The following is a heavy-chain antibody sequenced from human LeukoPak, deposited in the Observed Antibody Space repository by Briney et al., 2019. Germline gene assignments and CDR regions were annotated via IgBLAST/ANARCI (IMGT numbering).Heavy chain of an antibody. CDR1: GYTFNNHY. D-gene: IGHD6-19*01. CDR3: ARQGTYSSAIGMGY. J-gene: IGHJ4*02. CDR2: FNPSGGST. V-gene: IGHV1-46*02. Sequence: ASVKVSCKASGYTFNNHYMYWVRQAPGQGLEWMGVFNPSGGSTSYAQKFQGRVTMTRDTSTRTVYMEVNSLRSEDTAVYYCARQGTYSSAIGMGYWGQGTLVTVSS.